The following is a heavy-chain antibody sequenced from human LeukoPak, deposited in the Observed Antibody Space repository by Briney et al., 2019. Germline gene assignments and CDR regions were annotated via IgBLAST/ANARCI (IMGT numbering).Heavy chain of an antibody. V-gene: IGHV4-34*01. J-gene: IGHJ4*02. CDR1: GGSFSGYY. D-gene: IGHD6-13*01. CDR3: ARVGLAAAGL. CDR2: INHSGST. Sequence: SETLSLTCAVYGGSFSGYYWSSIRQPPGKGLEWIGEINHSGSTNYNPSLKSRVTISVDTSKNQFSLKLSSVTAADTAVYYCARVGLAAAGLWGQGTLVTVSS.